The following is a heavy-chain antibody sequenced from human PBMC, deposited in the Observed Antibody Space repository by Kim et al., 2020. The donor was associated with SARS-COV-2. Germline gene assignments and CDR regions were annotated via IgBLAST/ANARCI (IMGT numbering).Heavy chain of an antibody. V-gene: IGHV3-23*01. CDR1: GFTFNNYG. CDR2: ISGNGVHT. CDR3: AKARFETCQTPCYCYFAMDI. D-gene: IGHD2-15*01. Sequence: GGSLRLSCAASGFTFNNYGTNWVRQTPEKGLEWVSAISGNGVHTYYADSVKGRFTISRDNSKNTLYLQMDGLRAEDTAIYFCAKARFETCQTPCYCYFAMDIWGQGTTVTVSS. J-gene: IGHJ6*02.